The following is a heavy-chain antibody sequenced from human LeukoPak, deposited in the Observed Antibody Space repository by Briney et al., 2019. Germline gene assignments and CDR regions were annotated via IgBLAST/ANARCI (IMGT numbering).Heavy chain of an antibody. CDR3: ARLGCSSTSCAKGIDI. D-gene: IGHD2-2*01. J-gene: IGHJ3*02. Sequence: XVYGGSFSXXXXSWIRXPPGXXXXXXXXINHSGSTNYNPSLKSRVTISVDTSKNQFSLKLSSVTAADTAVYYCARLGCSSTSCAKGIDIWGQGTMVTVSS. CDR2: INHSGST. CDR1: GGSFSXXX. V-gene: IGHV4-34*01.